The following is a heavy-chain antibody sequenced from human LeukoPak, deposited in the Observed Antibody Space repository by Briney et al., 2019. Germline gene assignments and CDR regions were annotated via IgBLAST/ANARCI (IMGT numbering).Heavy chain of an antibody. J-gene: IGHJ4*02. V-gene: IGHV4-59*03. CDR1: GGSISSYY. CDR3: AAESDRWLVRS. D-gene: IGHD6-19*01. CDR2: IYYSGST. Sequence: PSETLSLTCTVSGGSISSYYWSWIRQPPGKGLEWVGQIYYSGSTNYNPSLKSRVTISIDTSKNQFSLKLNSVTAADTAVYYCAAESDRWLVRSWGQGTLVTVSS.